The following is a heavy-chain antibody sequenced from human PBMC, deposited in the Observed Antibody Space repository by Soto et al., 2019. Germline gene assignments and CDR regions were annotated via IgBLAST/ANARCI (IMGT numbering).Heavy chain of an antibody. CDR2: ILSGGATI. D-gene: IGHD6-6*01. CDR3: ARDSGEQLGRRGFYYYYMDV. CDR1: GVTFSSFS. V-gene: IGHV3-21*01. J-gene: IGHJ6*03. Sequence: EVQLVESGGGLVKPGGSLRLSCAASGVTFSSFSFNWVRQAPGKGLEWVSFILSGGATIYYADSVKGRFTISRDNAKNSLYLQMSSLKDEDTAVYYCARDSGEQLGRRGFYYYYMDVWGKGTTVTVSS.